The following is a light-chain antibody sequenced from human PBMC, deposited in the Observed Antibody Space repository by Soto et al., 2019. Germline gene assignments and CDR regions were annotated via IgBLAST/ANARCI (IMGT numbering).Light chain of an antibody. CDR1: QSVSSY. J-gene: IGKJ1*01. CDR2: DAS. V-gene: IGKV3-11*01. CDR3: QQRSNWPPWT. Sequence: EILLTQSPATLSLSPGERATLSCRASQSVSSYLAWSQQKPGQAPRLLIYDASNRATGIPARCSGSGSGTDFTLTISSLEPEDFAVYYCQQRSNWPPWTFGQGTKVEVK.